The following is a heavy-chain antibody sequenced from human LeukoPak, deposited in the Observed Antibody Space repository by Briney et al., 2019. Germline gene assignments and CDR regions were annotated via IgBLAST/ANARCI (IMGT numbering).Heavy chain of an antibody. CDR3: AKDEGGNIFDY. J-gene: IGHJ4*02. V-gene: IGHV3-30*18. Sequence: GGSLRLSCAASGFTFSSYGMHWVRQAPGKGLEWVAVISYDGSNKYYADSVKGRFTISRDNSKNTLYLQMNSLRAEDTAVYYCAKDEGGNIFDYWGQRTLVTVSS. CDR1: GFTFSSYG. CDR2: ISYDGSNK. D-gene: IGHD2/OR15-2a*01.